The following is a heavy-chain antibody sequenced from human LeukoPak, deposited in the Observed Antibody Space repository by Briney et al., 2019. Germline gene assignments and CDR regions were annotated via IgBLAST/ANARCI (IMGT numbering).Heavy chain of an antibody. CDR1: GDSVSNNSAA. D-gene: IGHD5-18*01. CDR2: TYYRSQWYT. CDR3: AREKQGYNYDVFDY. V-gene: IGHV6-1*01. J-gene: IGHJ4*02. Sequence: SQTLSLTCAISGDSVSNNSAAWNWIRQSPSRGLEWLVRTYYRSQWYTHYAAAVKGRLTINSDTSKNQFSLQLKSVTPEDTAVYFCAREKQGYNYDVFDYWGQGTLVTVSS.